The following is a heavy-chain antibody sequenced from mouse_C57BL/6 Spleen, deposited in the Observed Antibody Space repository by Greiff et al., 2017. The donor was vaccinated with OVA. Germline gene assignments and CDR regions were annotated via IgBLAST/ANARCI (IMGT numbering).Heavy chain of an antibody. J-gene: IGHJ4*01. V-gene: IGHV1-53*01. CDR3: ARHYYYSSSSYAMDY. CDR2: INPSNGGT. D-gene: IGHD1-1*01. Sequence: QVQLKQPGTELVKPGASVKLSCKASGYTFTSYWMHWVKQRPGQGLEWIGNINPSNGGTNYNEKFKSKATLPVDKSSSTAYMQLSILTSEDSAVYYCARHYYYSSSSYAMDYWGQGTSVTVSS. CDR1: GYTFTSYW.